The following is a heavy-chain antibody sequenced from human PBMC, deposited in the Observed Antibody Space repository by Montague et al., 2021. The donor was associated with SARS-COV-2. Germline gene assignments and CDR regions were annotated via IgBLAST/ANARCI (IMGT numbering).Heavy chain of an antibody. CDR2: IYSGGST. Sequence: SQRLSCAASGFTVSSNYMSWVRQAPGKGLEWVSVIYSGGSTYYADSVKGRFTISRDNSKNTLYLQMNSLRAEDTAVYYCARLLPGIAAAGGVDYFDYWGQGTLVTVSS. V-gene: IGHV3-66*02. D-gene: IGHD6-13*01. J-gene: IGHJ4*02. CDR1: GFTVSSNY. CDR3: ARLLPGIAAAGGVDYFDY.